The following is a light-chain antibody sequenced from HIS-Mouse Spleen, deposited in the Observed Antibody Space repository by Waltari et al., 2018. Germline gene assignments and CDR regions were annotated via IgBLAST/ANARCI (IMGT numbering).Light chain of an antibody. CDR1: SSDVGSYNL. CDR3: CSYTGSSTWV. V-gene: IGLV2-23*01. J-gene: IGLJ3*02. Sequence: QSALTQPASVSGSPGQSITLSCTGTSSDVGSYNLVSWYQQYPGKAPKLMIYEGSKRPSGVSNRFSGSKSGNTASLTISGLQAEDEADYYCCSYTGSSTWVFGGGTKLTVL. CDR2: EGS.